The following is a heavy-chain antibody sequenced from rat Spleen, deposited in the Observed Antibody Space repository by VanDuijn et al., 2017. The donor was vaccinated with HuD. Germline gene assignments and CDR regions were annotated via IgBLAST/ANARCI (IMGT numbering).Heavy chain of an antibody. CDR3: ARDGWLLHFDF. CDR1: GFSLSNYG. CDR2: IGGNGNT. J-gene: IGHJ2*01. Sequence: QVQLKESGPGLVKPSLTLSLTCTVSGFSLSNYGVFWVRQPPGKGLEWMGVIGGNGNTNYNSALKSRLSISRDTSRSQVYLKMNSLQTEDTATYYCARDGWLLHFDFWGQGVMVTVSS. V-gene: IGHV2-13*01. D-gene: IGHD1-12*03.